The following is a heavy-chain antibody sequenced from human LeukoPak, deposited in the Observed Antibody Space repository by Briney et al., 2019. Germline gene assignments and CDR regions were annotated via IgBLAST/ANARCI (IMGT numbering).Heavy chain of an antibody. D-gene: IGHD3-9*01. CDR1: GYTFTGYY. V-gene: IGHV1-69*04. Sequence: SVTVSCKASGYTFTGYYMHWVRQAPGQGLAWMGRIIPILGIANYAQKFQGRVTITADKSTSTAYMELSSLRSEDTAVYYCAREVLRDFDWLLSRRVVGDFHYWGQGTLVTLSS. J-gene: IGHJ4*02. CDR3: AREVLRDFDWLLSRRVVGDFHY. CDR2: IIPILGIA.